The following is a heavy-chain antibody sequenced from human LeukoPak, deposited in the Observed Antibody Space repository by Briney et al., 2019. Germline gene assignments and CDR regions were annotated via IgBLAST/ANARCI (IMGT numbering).Heavy chain of an antibody. Sequence: GGSPRLSCAASGFSFSDYAVHWVRQAPGRGLERVAVISFDGTDKYYADSVKGRFTISRDNSKNTLYLQMTSLRAEDTAVYYCARDHVTGWFRGFDYWGQGTLVTVSS. CDR1: GFSFSDYA. J-gene: IGHJ4*02. V-gene: IGHV3-30-3*01. CDR3: ARDHVTGWFRGFDY. D-gene: IGHD6-19*01. CDR2: ISFDGTDK.